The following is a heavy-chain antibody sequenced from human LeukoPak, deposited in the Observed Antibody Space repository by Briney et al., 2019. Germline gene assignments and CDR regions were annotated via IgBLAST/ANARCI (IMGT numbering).Heavy chain of an antibody. J-gene: IGHJ4*02. Sequence: ASVKVSCKASGYTFTSYGISWVRQAPGQGLEWMGWISAYNGNTNYAQKLQGRVTTTTDTSTSTAYMELRSLRSDDTAVYYCARDRISDYYDSSGYSDYWGQGTLVTVSS. CDR1: GYTFTSYG. CDR2: ISAYNGNT. V-gene: IGHV1-18*01. CDR3: ARDRISDYYDSSGYSDY. D-gene: IGHD3-22*01.